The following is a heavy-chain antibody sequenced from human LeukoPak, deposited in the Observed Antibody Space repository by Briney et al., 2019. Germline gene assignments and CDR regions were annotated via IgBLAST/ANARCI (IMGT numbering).Heavy chain of an antibody. J-gene: IGHJ3*02. D-gene: IGHD3-22*01. CDR2: FDPEDGET. CDR1: GYTLTELS. Sequence: ASVKVSCKVSGYTLTELSMHWLRQAPGKGLEWMGGFDPEDGETIYAQKFQGRVTMTEDTSTDTAYMELSSLRSEDTAVYYCATDLTYYYDSSDDAFDIWGQGTMVTVSS. CDR3: ATDLTYYYDSSDDAFDI. V-gene: IGHV1-24*01.